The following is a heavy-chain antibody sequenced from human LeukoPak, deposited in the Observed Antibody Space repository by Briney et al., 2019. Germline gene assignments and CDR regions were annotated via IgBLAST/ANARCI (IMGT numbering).Heavy chain of an antibody. CDR2: INHSGST. CDR1: GGSSSGYY. D-gene: IGHD3-22*01. Sequence: SETLSLTCAVCGGSSSGYYWSWIRQPPGKGLEWIGEINHSGSTNYNPSLKSRVTISVDTSKNQFSLKLSSVTGADTAVYYCARAYYYDSSGYYGSVRHYYGMDVWGQGTTVTVSS. V-gene: IGHV4-34*01. CDR3: ARAYYYDSSGYYGSVRHYYGMDV. J-gene: IGHJ6*02.